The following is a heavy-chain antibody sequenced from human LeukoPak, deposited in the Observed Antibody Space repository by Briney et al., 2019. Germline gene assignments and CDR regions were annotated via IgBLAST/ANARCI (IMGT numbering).Heavy chain of an antibody. CDR1: GFTFRDYY. CDR2: ISSSGSNI. Sequence: GGSLRLSCAASGFTFRDYYTSWIPQAPGKGLEWGSYISSSGSNIYYADSVKGRFTISRDNAKNSLYLQKNSLRAEDTSVYYCARDSIVIGYWGQGTLVTVSS. J-gene: IGHJ4*02. D-gene: IGHD2/OR15-2a*01. V-gene: IGHV3-11*01. CDR3: ARDSIVIGY.